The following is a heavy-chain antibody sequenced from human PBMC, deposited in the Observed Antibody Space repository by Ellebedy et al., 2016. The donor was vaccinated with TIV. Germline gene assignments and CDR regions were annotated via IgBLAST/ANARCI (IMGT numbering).Heavy chain of an antibody. CDR3: VGQTGQAS. V-gene: IGHV3-7*03. J-gene: IGHJ5*02. Sequence: GESLKISCAVSGFTFSSYWMSWVRQPPGKGLEWVANIKGDGSTKDYVDSVKGRFTISRDNAKNSLYLQMNSLRDEDTAVYYCVGQTGQASWGQGTLVTVSS. CDR1: GFTFSSYW. CDR2: IKGDGSTK.